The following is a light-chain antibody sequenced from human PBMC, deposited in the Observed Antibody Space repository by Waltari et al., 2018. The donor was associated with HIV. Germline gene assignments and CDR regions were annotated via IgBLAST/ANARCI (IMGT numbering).Light chain of an antibody. CDR3: QQYTTTWT. CDR1: QSISKW. Sequence: IQMTQSPSTLSAFVGDRVTITCRASQSISKWLAWYQQKPGQAPKVLIYEASRLKSEVPSRFSGGGSGTEFSLTISSLQPEDFATYYCQQYTTTWTFGQGTKVQIK. J-gene: IGKJ1*01. CDR2: EAS. V-gene: IGKV1-5*03.